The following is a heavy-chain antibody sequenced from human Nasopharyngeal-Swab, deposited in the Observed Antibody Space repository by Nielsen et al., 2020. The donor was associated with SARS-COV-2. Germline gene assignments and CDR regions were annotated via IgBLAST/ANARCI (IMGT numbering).Heavy chain of an antibody. CDR2: IYYSGST. V-gene: IGHV4-59*01. CDR1: GGSISSYY. J-gene: IGHJ4*02. Sequence: SETLSLTCTVSGGSISSYYWSWIRQPPGKGLEWIGYIYYSGSTNYNPSLKSRVTISVDTSKNQFSLKLSFVTAADTAVYYCAIAVRGVSGGYYFDYWGQGTLVTVSS. CDR3: AIAVRGVSGGYYFDY. D-gene: IGHD3-10*01.